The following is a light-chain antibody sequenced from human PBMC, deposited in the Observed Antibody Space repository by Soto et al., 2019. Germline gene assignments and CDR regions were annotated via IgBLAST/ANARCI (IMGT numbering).Light chain of an antibody. Sequence: VVTKSPGTLSLTPGERATLFRRASQSVSSSYLAWCRPKPGQAPWILIYGASSRASGVQDRFSVSGSRTQFTLAIRRLEPEESALCYCQHLVNSLTFGGGTKVDIK. CDR1: QSVSSSY. CDR3: QHLVNSLT. J-gene: IGKJ4*01. CDR2: GAS. V-gene: IGKV3-20*01.